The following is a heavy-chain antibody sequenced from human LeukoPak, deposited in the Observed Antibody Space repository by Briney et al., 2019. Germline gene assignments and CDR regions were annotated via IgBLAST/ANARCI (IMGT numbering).Heavy chain of an antibody. D-gene: IGHD4-17*01. CDR2: VNLQGST. V-gene: IGHV4-4*02. CDR1: GGSITNTNY. J-gene: IGHJ5*02. CDR3: VRGFYGDYPSDWFDP. Sequence: SETLSLTCGVSGGSITNTNYWTWVRQPPGKGLEWIGEVNLQGSTNYNPSLMGRVAISVDTSENHISLQLTSVTAADTAVYYCVRGFYGDYPSDWFDPRGRGTLVTVSS.